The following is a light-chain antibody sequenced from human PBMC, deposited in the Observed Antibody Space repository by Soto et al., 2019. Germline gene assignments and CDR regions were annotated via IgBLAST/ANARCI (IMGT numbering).Light chain of an antibody. J-gene: IGLJ3*02. CDR2: RNT. CDR1: SSNIGKNY. CDR3: AAWDDTLSGRV. Sequence: QSVLTQPPSASGTPGQRVSISCSGSSSNIGKNYAYWYQQPPGTAPKVLIYRNTERPSGVPDRFSGSKSGTSASLAISGLRSVDEAEYYCAAWDDTLSGRVFGGGTKLTVL. V-gene: IGLV1-47*01.